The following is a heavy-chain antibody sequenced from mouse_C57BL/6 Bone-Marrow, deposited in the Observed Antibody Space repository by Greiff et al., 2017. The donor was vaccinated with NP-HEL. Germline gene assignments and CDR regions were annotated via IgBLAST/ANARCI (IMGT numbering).Heavy chain of an antibody. CDR2: ISDGGSYT. CDR3: AREDDYVFMDY. V-gene: IGHV5-4*01. J-gene: IGHJ4*01. Sequence: EVKLMESGGGLVKPGGSLKLSCAASGFTFSSYAMSWVRQTPEKRLEWVATISDGGSYTYYPDNVKGRFTISRDNAKNNLYLQMSHLKSEDTAMYYCAREDDYVFMDYWGQGTSVTVSS. CDR1: GFTFSSYA. D-gene: IGHD2-4*01.